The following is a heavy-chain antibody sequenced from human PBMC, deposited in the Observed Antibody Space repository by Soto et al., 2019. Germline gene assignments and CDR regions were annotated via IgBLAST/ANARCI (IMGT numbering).Heavy chain of an antibody. CDR1: GASISSSDYY. CDR2: IYGGST. V-gene: IGHV4-39*01. J-gene: IGHJ4*02. Sequence: PSETLSLTCSVSGASISSSDYYWCWILHPPGQGLEWIGSIYGGSTYYNPSLKSRVTISVDTSKNQFSLKLSSVTAADTAVYYCARHESSTHYFDYWGQGTLVTVSS. CDR3: ARHESSTHYFDY. D-gene: IGHD4-4*01.